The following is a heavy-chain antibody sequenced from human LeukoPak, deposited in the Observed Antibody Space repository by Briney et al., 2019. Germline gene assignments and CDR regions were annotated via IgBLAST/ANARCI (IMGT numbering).Heavy chain of an antibody. Sequence: SVKVSCKASGGTFSSYAISWVRQAPGQGLEWMGGIIPIFGTANYAQKFQGRVTITADKSTSTAYMELSSLRAEDTAVYYCARRAGGYSHPYDYWGQGILVTVSS. D-gene: IGHD4-23*01. CDR2: IIPIFGTA. CDR3: ARRAGGYSHPYDY. CDR1: GGTFSSYA. V-gene: IGHV1-69*06. J-gene: IGHJ4*02.